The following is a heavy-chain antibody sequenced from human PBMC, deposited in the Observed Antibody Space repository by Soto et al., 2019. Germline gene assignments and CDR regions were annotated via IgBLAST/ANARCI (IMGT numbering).Heavy chain of an antibody. Sequence: EVQLVESGGGLVKPGGSLRLSCAASGFTFSNAWMSWVHQAPGKGLEWVGRIKSKTDGGTTDYAAPVKGRFTISRDDSKNTLYLQMNSLKTEDTAAYYCTTDLDYYDSSVNTGWGQGTLVTVSS. CDR2: IKSKTDGGTT. CDR1: GFTFSNAW. J-gene: IGHJ4*02. V-gene: IGHV3-15*01. CDR3: TTDLDYYDSSVNTG. D-gene: IGHD3-22*01.